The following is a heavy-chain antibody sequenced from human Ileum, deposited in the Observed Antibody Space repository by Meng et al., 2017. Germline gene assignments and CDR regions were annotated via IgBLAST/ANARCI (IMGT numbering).Heavy chain of an antibody. CDR2: IHHRGST. V-gene: IGHV4-34*01. CDR3: ARYGGSGSYWHFDP. CDR1: GGSFSGYY. J-gene: IGHJ2*01. D-gene: IGHD3-10*01. Sequence: QVQLQQWGAGLLKPSETLSLTCAVYGGSFSGYYWTWIRQPPGKGLEWIGEIHHRGSTNYNPSLKSRVTMSIDTSKIQFSLELSSVTAADAAVYYCARYGGSGSYWHFDPWGRGTLVTVSS.